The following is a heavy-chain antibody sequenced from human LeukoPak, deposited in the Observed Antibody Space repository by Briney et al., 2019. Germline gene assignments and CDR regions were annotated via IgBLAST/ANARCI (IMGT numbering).Heavy chain of an antibody. CDR2: ISAYNGNT. CDR1: GYTFTSYG. J-gene: IGHJ4*02. CDR3: AGVVDTAMVLVLYYFDY. D-gene: IGHD5-18*01. V-gene: IGHV1-18*01. Sequence: ASVKVSCKASGYTFTSYGISWVRQAPGQGLEWMGWISAYNGNTNYAQKLQGRVTMTTDTFTSTAYMELRSLRSDDTAVYYCAGVVDTAMVLVLYYFDYWGQGTLVTVSS.